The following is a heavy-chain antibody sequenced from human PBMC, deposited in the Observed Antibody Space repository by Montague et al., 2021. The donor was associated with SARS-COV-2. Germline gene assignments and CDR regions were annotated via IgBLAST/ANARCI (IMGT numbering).Heavy chain of an antibody. CDR2: IYHTGST. CDR3: ARDSGYYDSSGYSYYAFDI. J-gene: IGHJ3*02. CDR1: GGSISSGGYY. V-gene: IGHV4-31*03. D-gene: IGHD3-22*01. Sequence: TLSLTCTVSGGSISSGGYYWSWIRQHPGKGLEWIGYIYHTGSTHYNPSLKSRVTISKETSKNHFSLNLSSVTAADSAVYYCARDSGYYDSSGYSYYAFDIWGQGTKVTVSS.